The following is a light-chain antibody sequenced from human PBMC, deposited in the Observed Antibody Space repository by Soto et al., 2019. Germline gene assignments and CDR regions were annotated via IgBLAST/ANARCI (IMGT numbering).Light chain of an antibody. CDR2: DVS. CDR1: SGDIGDYKY. V-gene: IGLV2-14*01. CDR3: SSYTSTNFVI. J-gene: IGLJ2*01. Sequence: QSALTQPASVSGSPGQSITISCTGSSGDIGDYKYVSWYKQHPGKAPKLMIYDVSNRPSGVSNRFSASNSGNTASLTISGLQAEDEAYYYCSSYTSTNFVIFGGGTKLTVL.